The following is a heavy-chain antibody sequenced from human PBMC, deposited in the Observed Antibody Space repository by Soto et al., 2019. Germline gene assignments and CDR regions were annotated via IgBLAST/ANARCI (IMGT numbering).Heavy chain of an antibody. V-gene: IGHV4-30-4*01. Sequence: SETLTLTCTVSGDSIGSANHYWSWIRQPPGEGLEWIGFISYSGTTSYNPSLKSRVTISVDSSKNQFSLKLDSVTAEDTAVYYCARLGGYYQAFDNWGQGTLVTVSS. CDR2: ISYSGTT. J-gene: IGHJ4*02. D-gene: IGHD3-3*01. CDR3: ARLGGYYQAFDN. CDR1: GDSIGSANHY.